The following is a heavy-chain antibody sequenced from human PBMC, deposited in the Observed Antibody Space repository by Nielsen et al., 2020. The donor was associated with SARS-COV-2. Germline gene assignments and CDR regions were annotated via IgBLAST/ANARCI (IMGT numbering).Heavy chain of an antibody. J-gene: IGHJ4*02. D-gene: IGHD3-10*01. CDR2: IYWNDDK. Sequence: SGPTLVQPTQTLTLTCTFSGFSLSTSGVGVGWIRQPPGKALEWLALIYWNDDKRYSPSLKSRLTITKDTSKNQVVLTMTNMDPVDTATYYCAHLTQLTYYYGSGSRYYFDYWGQGTLVTVSS. CDR3: AHLTQLTYYYGSGSRYYFDY. V-gene: IGHV2-5*01. CDR1: GFSLSTSGVG.